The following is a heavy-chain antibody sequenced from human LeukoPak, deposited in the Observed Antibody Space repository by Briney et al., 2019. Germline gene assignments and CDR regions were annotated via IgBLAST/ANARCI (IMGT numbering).Heavy chain of an antibody. CDR2: MNPNSGNT. D-gene: IGHD3-9*01. CDR3: ARDYDISTTNYYYYYMDV. V-gene: IGHV1-8*01. CDR1: GYTFTSYD. Sequence: GASVKVSCKASGYTFTSYDINWVRQATGQGLEWMGWMNPNSGNTGYAQKFQGRVTMTRDTSISTAYMELSRLRSDDTAVYYCARDYDISTTNYYYYYMDVCGKGTTVTVSS. J-gene: IGHJ6*03.